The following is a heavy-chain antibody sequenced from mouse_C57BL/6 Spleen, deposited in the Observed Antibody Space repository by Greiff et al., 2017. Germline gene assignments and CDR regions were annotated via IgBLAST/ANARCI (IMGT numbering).Heavy chain of an antibody. Sequence: QVQLKQSGPELVKPGASVKISCKASGYAFSSSWMNWVKQRPGKGLEWIGRSYPGDGDTNYNGKFKGKATLTADKSSSTAYMQLRSLTAEDSAVYFCARGAGGSWYFDVWGTGTTVTVSS. CDR1: GYAFSSSW. CDR3: ARGAGGSWYFDV. D-gene: IGHD3-3*01. J-gene: IGHJ1*03. CDR2: SYPGDGDT. V-gene: IGHV1-82*01.